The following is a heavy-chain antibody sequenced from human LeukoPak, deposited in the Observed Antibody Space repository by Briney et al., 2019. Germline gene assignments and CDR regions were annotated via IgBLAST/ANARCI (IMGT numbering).Heavy chain of an antibody. D-gene: IGHD6-19*01. CDR2: IIPIFGTA. J-gene: IGHJ4*02. CDR1: GGTFSSYA. V-gene: IGHV1-69*06. CDR3: ARPVAGTGYFDY. Sequence: SVKVSCKASGGTFSSYAISWVRQATGQGLEWMGGIIPIFGTANYAQKFQGRVTITADKSTSTAYMELSSLRSEDTAVYYCARPVAGTGYFDYWGQGTLVTVSS.